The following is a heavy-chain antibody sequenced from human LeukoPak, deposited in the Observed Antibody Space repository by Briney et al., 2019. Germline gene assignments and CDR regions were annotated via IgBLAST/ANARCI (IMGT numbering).Heavy chain of an antibody. CDR3: ARGTRAWELNWFDP. Sequence: SVKVSCKASGGTFSSYAISWVRQAPGQGLEWMGRIIPILGIANYAQKFQGRVTITADKSTSTAYMELSSLRSEDTAVYYCARGTRAWELNWFDPWGQGTLVTVSS. CDR1: GGTFSSYA. J-gene: IGHJ5*02. D-gene: IGHD1-26*01. CDR2: IIPILGIA. V-gene: IGHV1-69*04.